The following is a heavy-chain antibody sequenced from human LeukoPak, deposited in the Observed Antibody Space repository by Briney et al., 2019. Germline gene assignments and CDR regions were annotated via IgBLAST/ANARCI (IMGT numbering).Heavy chain of an antibody. CDR3: ATGPGDSNFDY. V-gene: IGHV1-24*01. CDR1: GYTLTELS. Sequence: VASVKVPCTVSGYTLTELSMHWVRQAPGKGLEWMGGFDPEDGETIYAQKFQGRVTMTEDTSTDTAYMELSSLRSEDTAVYYCATGPGDSNFDYWGQGTLVTVSS. J-gene: IGHJ4*02. D-gene: IGHD6-13*01. CDR2: FDPEDGET.